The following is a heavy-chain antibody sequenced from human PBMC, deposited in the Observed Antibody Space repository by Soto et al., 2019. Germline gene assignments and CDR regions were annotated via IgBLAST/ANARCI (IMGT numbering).Heavy chain of an antibody. D-gene: IGHD1-26*01. Sequence: ASVKVSCKASGGTFSSYAISWVRQAPGQGLEWMGGIIPIFGTANYAQKFQGRVTITADESTSTAYMELSSLRSEDTAVYYCASEQDSGSYSWDWFDPWGQGTLVTVSS. CDR2: IIPIFGTA. V-gene: IGHV1-69*13. J-gene: IGHJ5*02. CDR3: ASEQDSGSYSWDWFDP. CDR1: GGTFSSYA.